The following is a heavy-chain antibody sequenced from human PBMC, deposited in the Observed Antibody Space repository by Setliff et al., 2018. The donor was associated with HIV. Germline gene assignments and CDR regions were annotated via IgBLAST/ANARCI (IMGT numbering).Heavy chain of an antibody. CDR1: EFTFSNYA. D-gene: IGHD3-16*02. J-gene: IGHJ4*02. Sequence: GGSLRLSCAASEFTFSNYAMHWVRQAPGKGLEWVAVISHDGVSKLYADSVKGRFIISRDNSKKTVDLQLNRLRAEDTAVYYCARESNYIGGTYRPYYFDNWGQGTLVTVSS. CDR2: ISHDGVSK. V-gene: IGHV3-30*04. CDR3: ARESNYIGGTYRPYYFDN.